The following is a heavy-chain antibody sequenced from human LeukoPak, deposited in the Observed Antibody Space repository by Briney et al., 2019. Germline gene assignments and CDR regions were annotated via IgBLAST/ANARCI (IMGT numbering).Heavy chain of an antibody. CDR1: GFTFSSYG. Sequence: GGSLRLSCAASGFTFSSYGMHWVRQAPGKGLEWVAVISYDGSNKYYADSVKGRFTISRDNSKNTLYLQMNSLRAEDTAVYYCARAGYDNYFDYWGQGTLVTVSS. V-gene: IGHV3-30*03. CDR2: ISYDGSNK. CDR3: ARAGYDNYFDY. J-gene: IGHJ4*02. D-gene: IGHD3-22*01.